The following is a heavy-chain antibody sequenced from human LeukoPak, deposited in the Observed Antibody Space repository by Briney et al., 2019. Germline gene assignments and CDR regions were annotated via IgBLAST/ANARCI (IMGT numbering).Heavy chain of an antibody. V-gene: IGHV3-21*01. CDR1: GFTFSSYS. CDR3: ARDRPRDYYDSSGYPPDDY. J-gene: IGHJ4*02. D-gene: IGHD3-22*01. Sequence: PGGSLRLSCAASGFTFSSYSMNWVRQAPGKGLEWVSSISSSSSYIYYADSVKGRFTISRDNAKNSLYLQMNSLRAEDTAVYYCARDRPRDYYDSSGYPPDDYWGQGTLVTVSS. CDR2: ISSSSSYI.